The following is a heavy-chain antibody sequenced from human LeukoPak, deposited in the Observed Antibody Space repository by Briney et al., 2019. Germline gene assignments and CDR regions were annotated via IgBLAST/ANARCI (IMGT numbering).Heavy chain of an antibody. J-gene: IGHJ4*02. D-gene: IGHD6-19*01. CDR1: GYTFTHHG. Sequence: GASVKVSCKASGYTFTHHGISWVRQAPGQGLEWMAWISCYNGDTHYAQKFQGRVTLTTDTSTTTAFMELRSLRSDDTAVYYCARDPTNTSGRYAYFDSWGQGTLVTVPS. CDR2: ISCYNGDT. CDR3: ARDPTNTSGRYAYFDS. V-gene: IGHV1-18*01.